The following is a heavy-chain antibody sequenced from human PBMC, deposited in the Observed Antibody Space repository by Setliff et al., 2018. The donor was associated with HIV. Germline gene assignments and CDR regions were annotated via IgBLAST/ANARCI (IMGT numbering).Heavy chain of an antibody. CDR3: ARGLGRGSGTYYNPPGY. D-gene: IGHD3-10*01. Sequence: SETLSLTCAFNGGSFSGYSWMWIRQSPGEGLEWIGAINHSGNTNYNPSLKSRVTMSGDTAKNQFSLNLTPVTAADTAVYFCARGLGRGSGTYYNPPGYWGPGTLVTVSS. J-gene: IGHJ4*02. CDR1: GGSFSGYS. CDR2: INHSGNT. V-gene: IGHV4-34*01.